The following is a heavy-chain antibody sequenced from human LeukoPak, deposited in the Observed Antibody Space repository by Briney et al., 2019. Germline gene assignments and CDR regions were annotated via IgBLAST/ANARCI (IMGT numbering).Heavy chain of an antibody. D-gene: IGHD3-10*02. CDR1: GFIFSSYA. Sequence: PGGSLRLSCAASGFIFSSYAMHWVRQAPGKGLEWVSVISYDGSNKSYADSVKGRFTISRDNSKSTLYLQMNSLRAEDTAVYYCAELGITMIGGVWGKGTTVTISS. CDR3: AELGITMIGGV. J-gene: IGHJ6*04. V-gene: IGHV3-30*04. CDR2: ISYDGSNK.